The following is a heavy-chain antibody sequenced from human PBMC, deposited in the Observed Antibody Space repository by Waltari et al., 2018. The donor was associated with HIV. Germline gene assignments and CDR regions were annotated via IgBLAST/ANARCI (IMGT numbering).Heavy chain of an antibody. V-gene: IGHV1-69*01. CDR3: ARDHRGNKLLYGMDV. Sequence: QVQLVQSGAAVKKPGSSVRVSCTVAGGPFSSYAINWVRQAPRQGLEWMGGIIPAFGTANYAERFQGRVTITADEYTSTAYMDLSSLRSEDTAVYFCARDHRGNKLLYGMDVWGQGTTVTV. J-gene: IGHJ6*02. CDR2: IIPAFGTA. CDR1: GGPFSSYA.